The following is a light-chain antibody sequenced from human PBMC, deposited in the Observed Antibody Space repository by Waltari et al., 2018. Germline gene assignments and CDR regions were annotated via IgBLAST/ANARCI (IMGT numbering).Light chain of an antibody. CDR2: AFV. CDR3: QSYDSSLNAV. Sequence: QSVLTQPPSVSGAPGHSVTISCTGSRSNIGAGYDVPWYQQLPGAAPKPLIYAFVNRPSGVPDRFYGSKSGTSASLAINGLQAEDEAIYYCQSYDSSLNAVFGGGTKVTVL. CDR1: RSNIGAGYD. J-gene: IGLJ3*02. V-gene: IGLV1-40*01.